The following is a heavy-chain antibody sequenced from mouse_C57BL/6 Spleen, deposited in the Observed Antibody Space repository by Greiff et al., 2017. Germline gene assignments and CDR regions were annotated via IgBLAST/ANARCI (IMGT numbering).Heavy chain of an antibody. CDR2: IHPSDSDT. D-gene: IGHD2-5*01. J-gene: IGHJ4*01. V-gene: IGHV1-74*01. CDR3: AMGSNYGYAMDY. CDR1: GYTFTSYW. Sequence: QVQLKQPGAELVKPGASVKVSCKASGYTFTSYWMHWVKQRPGQGLEWIGRIHPSDSDTNYNQKFKGKATLTVDKSSSTAYMQLSSLTSEDSAVYYCAMGSNYGYAMDYWGQGTSVTVSS.